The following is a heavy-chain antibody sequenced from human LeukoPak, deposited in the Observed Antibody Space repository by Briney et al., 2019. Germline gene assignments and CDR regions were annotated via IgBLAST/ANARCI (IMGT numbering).Heavy chain of an antibody. D-gene: IGHD1-26*01. CDR1: GFTFSNYA. CDR2: LSFDGNIQ. J-gene: IGHJ2*01. V-gene: IGHV3-30*04. Sequence: PGGSLRLSCAASGFTFSNYAMHWVRQAPGKGLEWVAVLSFDGNIQYYADSVKGRFSISRDTSKNTLYLQMNSLRAEDTAIYYCARDLSSGSHPWYFDLWGRGTQVTVSS. CDR3: ARDLSSGSHPWYFDL.